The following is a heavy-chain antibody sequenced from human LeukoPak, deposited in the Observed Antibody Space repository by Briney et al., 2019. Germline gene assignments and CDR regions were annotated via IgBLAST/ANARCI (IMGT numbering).Heavy chain of an antibody. Sequence: PGGSLRLSCAASGFTFSSYAMHWVRQAPGKGLEWVATISYDGDNKYYADSAKGRFTISRDNSKNTLYLQMNSLRPEDTAVYYCARGRNLVAISGYFDYWGQGTLVTVSS. CDR1: GFTFSSYA. CDR2: ISYDGDNK. CDR3: ARGRNLVAISGYFDY. D-gene: IGHD3-22*01. V-gene: IGHV3-30-3*01. J-gene: IGHJ4*02.